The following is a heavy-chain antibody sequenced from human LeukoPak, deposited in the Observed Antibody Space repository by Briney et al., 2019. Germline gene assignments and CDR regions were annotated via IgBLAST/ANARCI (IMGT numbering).Heavy chain of an antibody. CDR3: ARDQEGFDY. CDR1: GYTFTNNY. CDR2: IYPRDGST. Sequence: AASVTVSCTASGYTFTNNYLHWVRQAPGQGLEWMGMIYPRDGSTSYAQNFQGRVTVTRDTSTTTVHMELRGLRSEDTAVYYCARDQEGFDYWGQGTVVTVS. V-gene: IGHV1-46*01. J-gene: IGHJ4*02.